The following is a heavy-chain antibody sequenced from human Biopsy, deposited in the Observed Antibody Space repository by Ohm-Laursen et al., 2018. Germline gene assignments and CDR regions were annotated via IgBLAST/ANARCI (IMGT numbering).Heavy chain of an antibody. CDR1: GFTFATYG. J-gene: IGHJ2*01. V-gene: IGHV3-23*01. Sequence: SLRLSCTASGFTFATYGMSWVRQAPGKGLEWVSGISSTGNSTYYADSVKGRFTISRDNSKNTLYLQLNSLRVKDTALYYCAKDRRTMRVWYFDLWGRGTLVTVSS. D-gene: IGHD4/OR15-4a*01. CDR2: ISSTGNST. CDR3: AKDRRTMRVWYFDL.